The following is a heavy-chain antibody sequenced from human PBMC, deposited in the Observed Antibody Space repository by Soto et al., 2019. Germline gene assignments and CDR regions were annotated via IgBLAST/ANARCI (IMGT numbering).Heavy chain of an antibody. D-gene: IGHD2-15*01. J-gene: IGHJ5*02. V-gene: IGHV5-51*01. CDR1: GYSFTSYW. Sequence: PGESLKISCKGSGYSFTSYWIGWVRQMPGKGLEWMGIIYPGDSDTRYSPSFQGQVTISADKSISTAYLQWSSLKASDTAMYYCARRQISGYCSGGSCNWFDPWGQGTLVTVSS. CDR3: ARRQISGYCSGGSCNWFDP. CDR2: IYPGDSDT.